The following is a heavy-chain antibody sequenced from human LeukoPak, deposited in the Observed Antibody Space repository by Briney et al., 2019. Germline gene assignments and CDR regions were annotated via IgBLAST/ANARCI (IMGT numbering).Heavy chain of an antibody. V-gene: IGHV1-69*04. CDR1: GGTFSSYA. D-gene: IGHD6-6*01. CDR2: IIPILGIA. Sequence: ASVKVSCTASGGTFSSYAISWVRQAPGQGLEWMGRIIPILGIANYAQKFQGRVTITADKSTSTAYMELSSLRSEDTAVYYCARESSIAAPYGMDVWGQGTTVTVSS. CDR3: ARESSIAAPYGMDV. J-gene: IGHJ6*02.